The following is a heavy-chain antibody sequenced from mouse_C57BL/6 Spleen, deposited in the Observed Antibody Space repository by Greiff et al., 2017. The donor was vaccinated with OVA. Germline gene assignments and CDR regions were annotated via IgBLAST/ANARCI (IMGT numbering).Heavy chain of an antibody. V-gene: IGHV1-81*01. CDR1: GYTFTSYG. D-gene: IGHD3-1*01. J-gene: IGHJ4*01. Sequence: VQGVESGAELARPGASVKLSCKASGYTFTSYGISWVKQRTGQGLEWIGEIYPRSGNTYYNEKFKGKATLTADKSSSTAYMELRSLTSEDSAVYFCAREGSGYYAMDYWGQGTSVTVSS. CDR3: AREGSGYYAMDY. CDR2: IYPRSGNT.